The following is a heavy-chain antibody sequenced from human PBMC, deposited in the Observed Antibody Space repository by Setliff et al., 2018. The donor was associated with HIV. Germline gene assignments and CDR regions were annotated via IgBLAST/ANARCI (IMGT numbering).Heavy chain of an antibody. CDR2: ISTHNGDT. V-gene: IGHV1-18*01. CDR3: ARYLGGNEFDV. Sequence: ASVKVSCKASGYSLPSYGFSWVRQAPGQGLEWVGWISTHNGDTSYAQKVQGRVTMTTDTLTMTTYMELTSLRSDDTAVYYCARYLGGNEFDVWGQGTKVTASS. J-gene: IGHJ3*01. CDR1: GYSLPSYG. D-gene: IGHD3-10*01.